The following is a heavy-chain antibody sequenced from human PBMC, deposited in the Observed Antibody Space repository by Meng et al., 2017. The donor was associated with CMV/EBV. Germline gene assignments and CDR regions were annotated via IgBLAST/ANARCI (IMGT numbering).Heavy chain of an antibody. CDR2: ISSSSSYI. CDR3: ARDLVVVGATTTGFDP. V-gene: IGHV3-21*01. J-gene: IGHJ5*02. D-gene: IGHD1-26*01. Sequence: GESLKISCAASGFTFSSYSMNWVRQAPGKGLEWVSSISSSSSYIYYADSVKGRFTISRDNAKNSLYLQMSSLRAEDTAVYYCARDLVVVGATTTGFDPWGQGTLVTVSS. CDR1: GFTFSSYS.